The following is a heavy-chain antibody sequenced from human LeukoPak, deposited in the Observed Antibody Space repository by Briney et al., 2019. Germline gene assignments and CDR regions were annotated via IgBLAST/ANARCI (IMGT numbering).Heavy chain of an antibody. CDR2: INHSGST. CDR3: ARAYSYGLYYFDY. CDR1: GGSFSGYY. Sequence: SETLSLTCAVYGGSFSGYYWSWIRQPPGKGLEWIGEINHSGSTSYNPSLKSRVTISVDTSKNQFSLKLSSVTAADTAVYYCARAYSYGLYYFDYWGQGTLVTVSS. V-gene: IGHV4-34*01. D-gene: IGHD5-18*01. J-gene: IGHJ4*02.